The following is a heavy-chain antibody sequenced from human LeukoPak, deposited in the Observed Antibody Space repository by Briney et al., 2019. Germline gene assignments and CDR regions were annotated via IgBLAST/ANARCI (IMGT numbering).Heavy chain of an antibody. CDR3: ARLAGDVVVVAATLYFDY. CDR1: GFTFSSYA. J-gene: IGHJ4*02. CDR2: ISYDGSNK. Sequence: GGSLRLSCAASGFTFSSYAMHWVRQAPGKGLEWVAVISYDGSNKYYADSVKGRFTISRDNSKNTLYLQMNSLRAEDTAVYYCARLAGDVVVVAATLYFDYWGQGTLVTVSS. V-gene: IGHV3-30-3*01. D-gene: IGHD2-15*01.